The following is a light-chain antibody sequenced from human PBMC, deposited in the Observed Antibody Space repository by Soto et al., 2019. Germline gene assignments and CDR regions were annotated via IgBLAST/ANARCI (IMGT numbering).Light chain of an antibody. CDR2: GAS. CDR3: HQYDNWPKT. CDR1: QTITSY. Sequence: DIQMTQSPSSLSASVGDRVTITCRASQTITSYLNWYQQKPGKAPELLIHGASSLQSGVPSRFSGSGSGTEFTLTISSLQSEDFAVYYCHQYDNWPKTFGQGTRLEIK. J-gene: IGKJ5*01. V-gene: IGKV1-39*01.